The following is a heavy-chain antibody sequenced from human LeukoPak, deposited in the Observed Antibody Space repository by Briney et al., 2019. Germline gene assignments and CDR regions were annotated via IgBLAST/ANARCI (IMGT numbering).Heavy chain of an antibody. Sequence: PSETLSLTCTVSGGSISSGSYYWSWIRQPAGKGLEWIGRIYTSGSTNYNPSLKSRVTISVDTSKNQFSLKLSSVTAADTAVYYCARGSSYDSSGYQCWGQGTLVTVSS. CDR1: GGSISSGSYY. CDR3: ARGSSYDSSGYQC. D-gene: IGHD3-22*01. CDR2: IYTSGST. V-gene: IGHV4-61*02. J-gene: IGHJ4*02.